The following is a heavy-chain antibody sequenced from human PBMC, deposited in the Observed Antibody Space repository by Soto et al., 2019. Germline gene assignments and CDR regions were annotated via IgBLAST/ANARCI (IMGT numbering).Heavy chain of an antibody. CDR3: TRDASRDSSARGWFDP. D-gene: IGHD6-13*01. Sequence: GSLSLSCAASGFTFRSFTMKWVRQAPGKGLEWVSTISSNSAYIYYTDALRGRFTISRDNAKNSLHLQMNSLRAEDTAVYYCTRDASRDSSARGWFDPWGPGTLVTVSS. CDR2: ISSNSAYI. CDR1: GFTFRSFT. V-gene: IGHV3-21*01. J-gene: IGHJ5*02.